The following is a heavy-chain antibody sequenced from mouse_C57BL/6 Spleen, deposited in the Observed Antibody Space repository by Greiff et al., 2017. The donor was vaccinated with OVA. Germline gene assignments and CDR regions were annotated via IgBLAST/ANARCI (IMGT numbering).Heavy chain of an antibody. Sequence: QVQLQQSGPELVKPGASVKISCKASGYAFSSSWMNWVKQRPGKGLEWIGRIYPGDGDTNYNGKFKGKATLTADKSSSTAYMQLSSLTSEDSAVYFCARRAGTGGTWFAYWGQGTLVTVSA. D-gene: IGHD4-1*01. CDR2: IYPGDGDT. J-gene: IGHJ3*01. CDR3: ARRAGTGGTWFAY. V-gene: IGHV1-82*01. CDR1: GYAFSSSW.